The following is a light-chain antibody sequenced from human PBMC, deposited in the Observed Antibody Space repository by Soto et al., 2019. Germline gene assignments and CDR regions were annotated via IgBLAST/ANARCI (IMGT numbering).Light chain of an antibody. CDR3: ASWDEGLTGPV. CDR2: RNN. CDR1: GSNIGSNY. Sequence: QSVLTQPPSASETPGQRVTISCSGGGSNIGSNYVYWYRQLPGTAPKLLIYRNNQRPSGVPDRFSGSKSGTSASLAISGLQPGDEADCYCASWDEGLTGPVFGGEAQLTVL. V-gene: IGLV1-47*01. J-gene: IGLJ3*02.